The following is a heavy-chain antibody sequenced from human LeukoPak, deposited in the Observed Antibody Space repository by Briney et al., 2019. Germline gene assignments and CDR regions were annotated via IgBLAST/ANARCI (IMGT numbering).Heavy chain of an antibody. CDR3: ATHRGYSYGTAGDFDY. CDR2: IKQDGSEK. D-gene: IGHD5-18*01. J-gene: IGHJ4*02. V-gene: IGHV3-7*01. CDR1: GFTFSHYW. Sequence: GGSLRLSCAASGFTFSHYWMSWVRQAPGKGLERVANIKQDGSEKYYVDSVKGRFTISRDNAKNSLYLQMNSLRAEDTALYYCATHRGYSYGTAGDFDYWGQGTLVTVSS.